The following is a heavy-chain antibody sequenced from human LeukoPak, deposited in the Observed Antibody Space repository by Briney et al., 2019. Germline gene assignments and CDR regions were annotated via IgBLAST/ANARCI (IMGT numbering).Heavy chain of an antibody. CDR3: ASYCSSDLCESRYFDY. CDR2: TNQDESEK. D-gene: IGHD2-2*01. V-gene: IGHV3-7*05. J-gene: IGHJ4*02. CDR1: GFTFRRYW. Sequence: PGGSLSLSCSASGFTFRRYWMSWVRQAPGKGLERVANTNQDESEKYFVDSVKGRFTISRDNAKNSLYLQMNSLRVEDTAVYYCASYCSSDLCESRYFDYWGQGTPVTVSS.